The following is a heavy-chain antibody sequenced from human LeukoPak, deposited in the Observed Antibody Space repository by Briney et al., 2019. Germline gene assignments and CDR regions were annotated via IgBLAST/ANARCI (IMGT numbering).Heavy chain of an antibody. Sequence: GASVKVSCKASGYTFISDDINWVRQATGQGLEWMGWMNPNSGNTGYAQKFQGRVTMTRNTSISTAYMELSSLRSEDTAVYYCARMYCSGGSCYGRPSDYWGQGTLVTVSS. J-gene: IGHJ4*02. CDR2: MNPNSGNT. CDR3: ARMYCSGGSCYGRPSDY. CDR1: GYTFISDD. D-gene: IGHD2-15*01. V-gene: IGHV1-8*01.